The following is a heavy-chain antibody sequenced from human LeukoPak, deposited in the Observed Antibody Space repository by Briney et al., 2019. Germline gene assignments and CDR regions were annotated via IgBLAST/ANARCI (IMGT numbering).Heavy chain of an antibody. D-gene: IGHD5-18*01. Sequence: GASVKVPCKASGGTFSSYAISWVRQAPGQGLEWMGGIIPIFGTANYAQKFQGRVTITADKSTSTAYMELSSLRSEDTAVYYCARGRGYSYGYGYWGQGTLVTVSS. J-gene: IGHJ4*02. CDR2: IIPIFGTA. CDR1: GGTFSSYA. CDR3: ARGRGYSYGYGY. V-gene: IGHV1-69*06.